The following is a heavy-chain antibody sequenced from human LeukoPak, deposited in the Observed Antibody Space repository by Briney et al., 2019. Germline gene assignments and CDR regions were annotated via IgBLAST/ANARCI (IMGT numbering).Heavy chain of an antibody. V-gene: IGHV3-7*01. D-gene: IGHD3-16*01. J-gene: IGHJ4*02. Sequence: PGGSLRLSCAASGFTFSIYWMSWVRQAPGKGLEWVANIKEDGSEKYYVDSVKGRFTISRDNAKNSLYLQMNSLRAEDTAVYYCARDGPRLEEIYWGQGTLVTVSS. CDR3: ARDGPRLEEIY. CDR2: IKEDGSEK. CDR1: GFTFSIYW.